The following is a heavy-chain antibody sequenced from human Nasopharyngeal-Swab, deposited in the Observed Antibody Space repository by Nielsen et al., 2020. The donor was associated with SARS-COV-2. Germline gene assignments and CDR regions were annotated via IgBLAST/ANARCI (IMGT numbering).Heavy chain of an antibody. CDR1: GYTLTELS. CDR2: FDPEDGET. D-gene: IGHD3-16*02. Sequence: ASVKVSCKVSGYTLTELSMHWVRQAPGKGLEWMGGFDPEDGETIYAQKFQGRVTMTEDTSTDTAYMELSSLRSEDTAVYYCARDREKYDYVWGSYRSDAFDIWGQGTMVTVSS. V-gene: IGHV1-24*01. CDR3: ARDREKYDYVWGSYRSDAFDI. J-gene: IGHJ3*02.